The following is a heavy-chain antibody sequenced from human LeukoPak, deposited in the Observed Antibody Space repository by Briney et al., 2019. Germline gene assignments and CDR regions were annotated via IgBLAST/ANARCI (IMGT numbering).Heavy chain of an antibody. Sequence: ASVKVSCKASGYTFTSYGISWVRQAPGQGLEWMGWISAYNVNTNNAQKLQGRVTMTTDTSTSTAYMELRSLRSDDTAVYYCARDYSGYDGMDVWGKGTTVTVSS. V-gene: IGHV1-18*01. CDR3: ARDYSGYDGMDV. CDR2: ISAYNVNT. D-gene: IGHD1-26*01. J-gene: IGHJ6*04. CDR1: GYTFTSYG.